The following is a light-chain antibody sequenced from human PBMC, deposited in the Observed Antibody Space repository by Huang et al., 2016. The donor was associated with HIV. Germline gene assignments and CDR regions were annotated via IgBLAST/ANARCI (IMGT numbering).Light chain of an antibody. CDR2: GTS. V-gene: IGKV3-20*01. CDR3: HQYGSSKAT. Sequence: VLTQSPGWVSVSLGDRVTVSCRASQSVESGYLAWYQQKAGQSPRLLVYGTSSRASGIPSRFSGSGSGTEFTLTISRLEPEDFGVYYCHQYGSSKATFGQGTKVDI. CDR1: QSVESGY. J-gene: IGKJ1*01.